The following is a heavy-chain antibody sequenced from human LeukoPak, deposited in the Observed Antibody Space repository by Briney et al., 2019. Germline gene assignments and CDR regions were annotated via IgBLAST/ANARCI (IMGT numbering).Heavy chain of an antibody. CDR2: ISYDGSNK. CDR1: GFTFSSYA. D-gene: IGHD3-9*01. V-gene: IGHV3-30-3*01. J-gene: IGHJ4*02. CDR3: SDISANT. Sequence: LPGRSLRLSCAASGFTFSSYAMHWVRQAPGKGLEWVAVISYDGSNKYYADSVKGRFTISRDNSKNTLYLQMNSLRAEDTAVYYCSDISANTWGQGTLVTVSS.